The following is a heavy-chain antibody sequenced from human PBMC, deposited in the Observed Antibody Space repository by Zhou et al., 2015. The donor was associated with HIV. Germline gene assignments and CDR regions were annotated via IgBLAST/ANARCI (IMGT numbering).Heavy chain of an antibody. CDR3: GFTVTTIPY. CDR1: GGTFSGSD. Sequence: QVQLVQSGTEVKKPGSSVKVSCKASGGTFSGSDICWVRQAPGQGLEWVGGIIPIFGTANYAQKFQGRVTITADESTSTAYMELSSLRSEDTAVYYCGFTVTTIPYWGQGTLVTVSS. J-gene: IGHJ4*02. CDR2: IIPIFGTA. V-gene: IGHV1-69*01. D-gene: IGHD4-17*01.